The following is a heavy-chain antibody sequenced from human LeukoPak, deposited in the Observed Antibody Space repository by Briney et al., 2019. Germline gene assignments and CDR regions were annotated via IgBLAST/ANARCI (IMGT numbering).Heavy chain of an antibody. CDR1: GFIFIYSY. D-gene: IGHD4-23*01. J-gene: IGHJ4*02. CDR2: ISNCGWAI. V-gene: IGHV3-11*04. CDR3: ARVHGGNSLDY. Sequence: SLTLSCAASGFIFIYSYMRGVRQAPGKGLDWISYISNCGWAIYHADSVKGRFTVYTDNAKSTLNLQMNSLRAEDTAVYYCARVHGGNSLDYWGQGTLVTVS.